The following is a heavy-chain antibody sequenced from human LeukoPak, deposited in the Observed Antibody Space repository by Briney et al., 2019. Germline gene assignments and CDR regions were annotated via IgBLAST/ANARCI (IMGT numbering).Heavy chain of an antibody. CDR2: ISDNGGGT. Sequence: TGGSLRLSCTASGFTFSDYAMSWVRQAPGEGLEGGSSISDNGGGTYYADSVKGRFTISRDNSKNTLFLQMNSLRAEDSAVYYCAKVSGGGLYYDGMDVWGQGTTVTVSS. CDR1: GFTFSDYA. J-gene: IGHJ6*01. V-gene: IGHV3-23*01. D-gene: IGHD1-14*01. CDR3: AKVSGGGLYYDGMDV.